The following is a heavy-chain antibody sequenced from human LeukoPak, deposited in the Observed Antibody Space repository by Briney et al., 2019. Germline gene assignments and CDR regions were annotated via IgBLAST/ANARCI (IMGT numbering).Heavy chain of an antibody. J-gene: IGHJ4*02. CDR3: AHSILRYFDWPVYYFDY. CDR2: IYWNDDK. V-gene: IGHV2-5*01. CDR1: GFSLSTSGVG. D-gene: IGHD3-9*01. Sequence: SGPTLVNPTQTLTLTCTFSGFSLSTSGVGVGWIRQPPGKALEWLALIYWNDDKRYSPSLKSRLTITKDTSKNQVVLTMTNMDPVDTATYYCAHSILRYFDWPVYYFDYWGQGTLVTVSS.